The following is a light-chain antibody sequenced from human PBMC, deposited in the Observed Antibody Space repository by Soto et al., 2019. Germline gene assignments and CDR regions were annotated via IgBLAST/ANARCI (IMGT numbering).Light chain of an antibody. J-gene: IGKJ1*01. CDR1: QSVSSNY. V-gene: IGKV3-20*01. Sequence: ETVLTQSPGTLSLSPGERATLSCRARQSVSSNYLAWYQQKPGQAPRLLIYGASTRATGIPDRFSGSGSGTDFTLTISRLEPEGFAVYYCQQFGRSPPSWTFGQGTKVEIK. CDR3: QQFGRSPPSWT. CDR2: GAS.